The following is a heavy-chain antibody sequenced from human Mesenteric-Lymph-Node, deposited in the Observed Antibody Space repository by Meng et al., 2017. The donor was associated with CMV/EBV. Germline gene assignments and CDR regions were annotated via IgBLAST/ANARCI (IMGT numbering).Heavy chain of an antibody. CDR3: ARDGFGTSSFYYDTSGYSHAFDI. V-gene: IGHV1-2*02. D-gene: IGHD3-22*01. Sequence: ASVKVSCKASGYSFTVYYMHWVRQAPGQGLEWMGWISPNSGGTNYAQKFQGRVTMTRDTSISTAYMDLSRLTSDDTAVYYCARDGFGTSSFYYDTSGYSHAFDIWGQGTMVTVSS. CDR1: GYSFTVYY. J-gene: IGHJ3*02. CDR2: ISPNSGGT.